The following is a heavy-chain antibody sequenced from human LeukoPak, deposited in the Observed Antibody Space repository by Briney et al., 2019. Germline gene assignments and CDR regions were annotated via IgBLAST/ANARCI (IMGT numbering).Heavy chain of an antibody. Sequence: GGSLRLSCAASGFTFSSYAMSWLRQAPGKGLEWVSAISGSGGSTYYADSVKGRFTISRDNSKNTLYLQMNSLRAEDTAVYYCAKPEYSSGWYLLDYWGQGTLVTVSS. D-gene: IGHD6-19*01. CDR1: GFTFSSYA. CDR2: ISGSGGST. J-gene: IGHJ4*02. CDR3: AKPEYSSGWYLLDY. V-gene: IGHV3-23*01.